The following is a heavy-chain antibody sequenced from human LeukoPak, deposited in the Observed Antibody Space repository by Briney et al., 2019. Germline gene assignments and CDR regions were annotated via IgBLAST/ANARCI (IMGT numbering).Heavy chain of an antibody. CDR3: ARSPTGDRGAFDI. Sequence: EASVKVSCKASGGTFSSYAISWVRQAPGQGLEWMGGIIPIFGTANYAQKFQGRVTITADESTSTAYMELSSLRSEDTAVYYCARSPTGDRGAFDIWGQGTMVTVSS. D-gene: IGHD7-27*01. CDR2: IIPIFGTA. V-gene: IGHV1-69*13. CDR1: GGTFSSYA. J-gene: IGHJ3*02.